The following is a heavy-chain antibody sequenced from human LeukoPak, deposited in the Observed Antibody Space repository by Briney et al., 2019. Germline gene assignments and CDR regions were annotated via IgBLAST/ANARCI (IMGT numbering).Heavy chain of an antibody. J-gene: IGHJ6*04. Sequence: GESLKSSFKGSGYSLANYWIGWVRQMPGKGLEWMGIIYPSDSDTRYSPSFQGQVTISADKSISTAYLQWSSLKASDTAMYYCARLSSSGYYYDGMDVWGEGTTVTVSS. V-gene: IGHV5-51*01. CDR3: ARLSSSGYYYDGMDV. D-gene: IGHD6-19*01. CDR1: GYSLANYW. CDR2: IYPSDSDT.